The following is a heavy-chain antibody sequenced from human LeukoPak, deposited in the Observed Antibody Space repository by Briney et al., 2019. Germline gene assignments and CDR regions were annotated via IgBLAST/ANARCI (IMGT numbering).Heavy chain of an antibody. V-gene: IGHV3-74*01. D-gene: IGHD5-18*01. Sequence: PGGSLRLSCAASGFTFSSYWMHWVRQAPGKGLVGVSRINSDGSSTSYADSVKGRFTISRDNAKNTLYLQMNSLRAEDTAVYYCARGYSYGKYYFDYWGQGTLVTVSS. J-gene: IGHJ4*02. CDR3: ARGYSYGKYYFDY. CDR2: INSDGSST. CDR1: GFTFSSYW.